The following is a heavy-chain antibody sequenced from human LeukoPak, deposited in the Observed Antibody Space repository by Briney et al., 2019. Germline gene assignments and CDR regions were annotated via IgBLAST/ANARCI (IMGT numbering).Heavy chain of an antibody. CDR2: MDYSGST. J-gene: IGHJ4*02. CDR3: ARRKRGSGGPFDY. D-gene: IGHD6-19*01. CDR1: GGSISDYY. Sequence: PSETLSLTCTVSGGSISDYYWTWIWQSPGTGLEWIGYMDYSGSTAYNPSLKSRVTISIDTSKKQFSLELSSVTAADTAIYFCARRKRGSGGPFDYWGQGTLVTVSS. V-gene: IGHV4-59*08.